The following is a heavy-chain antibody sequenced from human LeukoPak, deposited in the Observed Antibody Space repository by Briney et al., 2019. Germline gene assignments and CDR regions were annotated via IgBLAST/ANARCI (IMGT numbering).Heavy chain of an antibody. CDR1: GGSFSGYY. J-gene: IGHJ4*02. V-gene: IGHV4-34*01. Sequence: SETLSLTCAVYGGSFSGYYWSWIRQPPGKGLEWIGEINHSGSTNYNPSLKSRVTISVDTSKNQFSLKLSSVTAADTAVYYCARDYDSSGYCGYWGQGTLVTVSS. CDR2: INHSGST. CDR3: ARDYDSSGYCGY. D-gene: IGHD3-22*01.